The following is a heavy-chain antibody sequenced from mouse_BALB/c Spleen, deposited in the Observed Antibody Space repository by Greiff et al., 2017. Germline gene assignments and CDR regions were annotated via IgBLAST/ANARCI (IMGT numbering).Heavy chain of an antibody. D-gene: IGHD4-1*01. J-gene: IGHJ4*01. V-gene: IGHV2-2*02. Sequence: QVQLKESGPGLVQPSQSLSITCTVSGFSLTSYGVHWVRQSPGKGLEWLGVIWSGGSTDYNAAFISRLSISKDNSKSQVFFKMNSLQANDTAIYYCARNSPNWSYAMDYWGQGTSVTVSS. CDR2: IWSGGST. CDR1: GFSLTSYG. CDR3: ARNSPNWSYAMDY.